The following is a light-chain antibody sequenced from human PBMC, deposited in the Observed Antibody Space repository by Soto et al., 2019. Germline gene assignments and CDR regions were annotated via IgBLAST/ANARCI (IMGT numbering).Light chain of an antibody. CDR1: QSVLYSSNNKNY. Sequence: DIVMTQSPDSLAVSLGERATINCKSSQSVLYSSNNKNYLAWYQQKPGQPPKLLIYWASTRESGVPDRFSGSGSGTDFTLTISSLQAEDVAVYSCQQYCSTPQSTFGQGTKLEIK. CDR3: QQYCSTPQST. V-gene: IGKV4-1*01. CDR2: WAS. J-gene: IGKJ2*01.